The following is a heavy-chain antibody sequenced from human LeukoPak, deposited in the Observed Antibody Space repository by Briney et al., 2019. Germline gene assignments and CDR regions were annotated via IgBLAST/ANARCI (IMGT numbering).Heavy chain of an antibody. CDR2: ISSTGSTI. CDR3: ARNDFWSGNYSDY. D-gene: IGHD3-3*01. V-gene: IGHV3-48*04. CDR1: GFIFSNYD. Sequence: GGSLRLSCAASGFIFSNYDMNWVRQAPGKGLEWVSYISSTGSTIYYTDSVKGRFTISRDNAKNSLYLQMNSLGAEDTAVYYCARNDFWSGNYSDYWGQGTLVTVSS. J-gene: IGHJ4*02.